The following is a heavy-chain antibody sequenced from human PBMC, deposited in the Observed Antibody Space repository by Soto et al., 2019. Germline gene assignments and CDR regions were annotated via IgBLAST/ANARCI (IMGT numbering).Heavy chain of an antibody. CDR1: VGTFSSYA. V-gene: IGHV1-69*13. CDR3: ARAPYYYGSGSYPAYYYYGMDI. J-gene: IGHJ6*02. Sequence: SVKVSCKASVGTFSSYAISWVRQAPGQGLEWMGGIIPIFGTANYAQKFQGRVTITADESTSTAYMELSSLRSEDTAVYYCARAPYYYGSGSYPAYYYYGMDIWGQGTTVTVSS. D-gene: IGHD3-10*01. CDR2: IIPIFGTA.